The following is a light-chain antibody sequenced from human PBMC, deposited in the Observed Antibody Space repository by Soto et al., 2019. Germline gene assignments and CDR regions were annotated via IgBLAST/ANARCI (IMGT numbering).Light chain of an antibody. J-gene: IGKJ4*01. CDR3: QQSYSTLALT. CDR2: GAS. CDR1: QSISSY. V-gene: IGKV1-39*01. Sequence: DIPMTQSPSSLSASVGDRVTITCRASQSISSYLNWYQQKPGKAPKLLIYGASSLQSGVASRFSGSGSGTDFTLTISSLPPEDSATYYCQQSYSTLALTFGGGTKVEIK.